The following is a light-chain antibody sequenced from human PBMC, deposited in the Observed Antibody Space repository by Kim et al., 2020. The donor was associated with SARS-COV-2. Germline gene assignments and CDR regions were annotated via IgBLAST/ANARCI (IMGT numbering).Light chain of an antibody. CDR3: QTWGTVV. Sequence: PVLTQSPCASASLGASVKLTCTLSSGHSSYAIAWHQQQPEKGPRYLMKLNSDGSHSKGDGIPDRFSGSSSGAERYLTISSLQSEDEADYYCQTWGTVVFGGGTQLSVL. CDR1: SGHSSYA. J-gene: IGLJ2*01. V-gene: IGLV4-69*01. CDR2: LNSDGSH.